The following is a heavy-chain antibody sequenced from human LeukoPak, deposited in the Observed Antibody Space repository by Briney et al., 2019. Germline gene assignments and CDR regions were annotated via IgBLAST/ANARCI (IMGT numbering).Heavy chain of an antibody. Sequence: GGSLRLSCAASGFTFSSYSMSWVRQAPGKGLEWVSSISSSSTYIYYADSVKGRFTISRDNAKNSLYLQMNSLRAEDTAVYYCARGSYGGNHFDYWGQGTLVTVSS. V-gene: IGHV3-21*01. CDR2: ISSSSTYI. J-gene: IGHJ4*02. CDR3: ARGSYGGNHFDY. CDR1: GFTFSSYS. D-gene: IGHD4-23*01.